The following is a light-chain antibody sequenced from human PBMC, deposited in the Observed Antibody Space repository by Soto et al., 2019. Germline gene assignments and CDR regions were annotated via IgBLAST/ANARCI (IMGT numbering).Light chain of an antibody. J-gene: IGLJ2*01. V-gene: IGLV2-14*01. CDR1: SSDVGGYDY. CDR2: DVS. CDR3: RSYASSSTLV. Sequence: QSALTQPASVSGSPGQSITISCTGTSSDVGGYDYVSWYQQHPGKVPKLMIYDVSSRPSGVSNRFSGSKSGNTASLTISGLQAEDDAAYYCRSYASSSTLVFGGRTKHTVL.